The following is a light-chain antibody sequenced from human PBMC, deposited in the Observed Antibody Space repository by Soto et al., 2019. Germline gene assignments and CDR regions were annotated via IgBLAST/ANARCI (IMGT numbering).Light chain of an antibody. J-gene: IGKJ3*01. CDR3: QQLNSYPIFT. CDR2: PAS. V-gene: IGKV1-9*01. CDR1: QGISSY. Sequence: DIQLTQSPSFLSASVVDRVTITCRASQGISSYLAWYQQKPGKAPKLLIYPASTLQSGVPSRFSGSGSGTDFTLTNSSLQPEDFATYYCQQLNSYPIFTFGPGTKVDIK.